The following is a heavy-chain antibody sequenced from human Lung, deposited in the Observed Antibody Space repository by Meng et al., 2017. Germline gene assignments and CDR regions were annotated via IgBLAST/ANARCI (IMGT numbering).Heavy chain of an antibody. V-gene: IGHV4-34*01. CDR2: INHSGST. Sequence: QVQLQQGGAGLLRPSATLALTCVSPGGSFSDYYWSWIRQPPGKGLEWIGEINHSGSTNYNPSLESRATISVDTSQNNLSLKLSSVTAADSAVYYCARGPTTMAHDFGYWGQGTLVTVSS. CDR1: GGSFSDYY. CDR3: ARGPTTMAHDFGY. J-gene: IGHJ4*02. D-gene: IGHD4-11*01.